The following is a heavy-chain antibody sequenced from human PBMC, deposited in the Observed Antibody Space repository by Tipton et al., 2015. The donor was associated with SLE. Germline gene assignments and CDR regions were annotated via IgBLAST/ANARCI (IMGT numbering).Heavy chain of an antibody. V-gene: IGHV3-23*01. CDR1: GFTFHDYA. Sequence: SLRLSCEASGFTFHDYAMSWVRQAPGKGLEWVSTISGRGGYANYADSVKGRFTMSRDNSKNTLYLEMNSLRVEDTAVYYCAKETFDCFDGSGNWGYQFDHWGQGTLVAVSS. CDR2: ISGRGGYA. J-gene: IGHJ4*02. D-gene: IGHD3-22*01. CDR3: AKETFDCFDGSGNWGYQFDH.